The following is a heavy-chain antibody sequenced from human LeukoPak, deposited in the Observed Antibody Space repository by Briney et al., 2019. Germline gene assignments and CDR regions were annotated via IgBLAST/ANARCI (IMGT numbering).Heavy chain of an antibody. Sequence: GGSLRLSCAASGFTFSNYGMHWVRQAPGKGLEWVTLIWYYGSNKYYADSVKCRFTISRDNSKNTLYLQMNSLRDEDTAVYYCARAWTGDIVVVVAALRDWFDPWGQGTLVTVSS. D-gene: IGHD2-15*01. CDR3: ARAWTGDIVVVVAALRDWFDP. J-gene: IGHJ5*02. V-gene: IGHV3-33*01. CDR2: IWYYGSNK. CDR1: GFTFSNYG.